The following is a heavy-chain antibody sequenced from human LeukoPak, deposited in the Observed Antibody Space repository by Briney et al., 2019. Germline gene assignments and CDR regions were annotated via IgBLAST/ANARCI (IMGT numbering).Heavy chain of an antibody. CDR3: ATFGGRGSSLTVYYYYYYYMDV. V-gene: IGHV1-69*06. CDR2: IIPIFGTA. CDR1: GGTFSSYA. D-gene: IGHD6-6*01. Sequence: ASVKVSCKASGGTFSSYAISWVRQAPGQGLEWMGGIIPIFGTANYAQKFQGRVTITADKSTSTAYMELSSLRSEDTAVYYCATFGGRGSSLTVYYYYYYYMDVWGKGTTVTVSS. J-gene: IGHJ6*03.